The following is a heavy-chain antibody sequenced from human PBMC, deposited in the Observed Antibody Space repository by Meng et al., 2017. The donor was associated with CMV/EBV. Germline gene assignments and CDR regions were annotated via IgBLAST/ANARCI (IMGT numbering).Heavy chain of an antibody. CDR3: TTVGVVVDARSFAWFDP. Sequence: TFRNAWRSWVRQAPGKGLEWVGRIKSKTDGGTTDYAAPVKGRFTISRDDSKNTLYLQMNSLKTEDTAVYYCTTVGVVVDARSFAWFDPWGQGTLVTVSS. CDR2: IKSKTDGGTT. J-gene: IGHJ5*02. D-gene: IGHD2-2*01. CDR1: TFRNAW. V-gene: IGHV3-15*01.